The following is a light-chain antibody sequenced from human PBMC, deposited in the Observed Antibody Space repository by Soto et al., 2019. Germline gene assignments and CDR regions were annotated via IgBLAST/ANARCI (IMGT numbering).Light chain of an antibody. CDR2: EVS. J-gene: IGLJ1*01. Sequence: QSVLTQPASVSGSPGQSITISCTGTSSDVGGYNHVSWYQQHPGKAPKLMIYEVSNRPSGVSSRFSASKSGNTASLTISGLQAEDEADYYCQVWDSGSDHYVFGTGTKVTVL. CDR3: QVWDSGSDHYV. CDR1: SSDVGGYNH. V-gene: IGLV2-14*01.